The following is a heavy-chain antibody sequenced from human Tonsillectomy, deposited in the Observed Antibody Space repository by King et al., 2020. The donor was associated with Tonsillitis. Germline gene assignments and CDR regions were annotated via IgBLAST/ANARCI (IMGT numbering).Heavy chain of an antibody. Sequence: DVQLVESGRGLVRPGGSLRLSCPASGFTFSNYWMTWVRQAPGRGLEWVANINPDGSERHYVDSVKGRFTISRDNAKNSLYLEMNSLRAEDTAVYHCARDIGSLSNGVWYDALDIWGQGTMVTVS. V-gene: IGHV3-7*03. D-gene: IGHD2-8*01. CDR2: INPDGSER. J-gene: IGHJ3*02. CDR1: GFTFSNYW. CDR3: ARDIGSLSNGVWYDALDI.